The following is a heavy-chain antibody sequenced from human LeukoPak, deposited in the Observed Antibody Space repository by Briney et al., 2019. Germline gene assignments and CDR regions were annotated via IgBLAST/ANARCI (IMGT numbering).Heavy chain of an antibody. J-gene: IGHJ4*01. Sequence: GGSLKLSCAASGFTFRESPMHWVRQAPGQGLEWVGLIRTRDDDYATAYGASVKGRFTISRDDSKSATFLQMDGLKSEDTALYYCTRPLDYNVLTGFRDYWGRGILVGVSS. CDR2: IRTRDDDYAT. CDR3: TRPLDYNVLTGFRDY. D-gene: IGHD3-9*01. V-gene: IGHV3-73*01. CDR1: GFTFRESP.